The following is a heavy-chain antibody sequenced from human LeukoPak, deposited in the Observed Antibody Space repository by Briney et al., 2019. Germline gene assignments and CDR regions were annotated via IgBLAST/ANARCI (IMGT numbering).Heavy chain of an antibody. Sequence: GGSLRLSCAASGFTFDDYAMHWVRQAPGKGLEWVSGISWNSGSIGYADSVKGRFTISRDNAKNSLYLQMNSLRAEDTALYYCAKGRSSTTLDAFDIWGQGTMVTVSS. D-gene: IGHD2-2*01. CDR1: GFTFDDYA. CDR3: AKGRSSTTLDAFDI. J-gene: IGHJ3*02. V-gene: IGHV3-9*01. CDR2: ISWNSGSI.